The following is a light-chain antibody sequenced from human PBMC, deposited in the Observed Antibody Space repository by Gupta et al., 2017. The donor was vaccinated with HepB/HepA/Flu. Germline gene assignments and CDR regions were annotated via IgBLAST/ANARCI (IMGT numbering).Light chain of an antibody. V-gene: IGKV3-20*01. CDR2: GAS. CDR1: QSVSSSY. Sequence: DIVLTQSPGPLSLSPGERATLSCRASQSVSSSYLAWYQQKPGQAPRLLIYGASSRATGIPDSFSGSGYGTDFTLTISRREPEDFAVYYCQQYGSSPPWTFGQGTKVEIK. CDR3: QQYGSSPPWT. J-gene: IGKJ1*01.